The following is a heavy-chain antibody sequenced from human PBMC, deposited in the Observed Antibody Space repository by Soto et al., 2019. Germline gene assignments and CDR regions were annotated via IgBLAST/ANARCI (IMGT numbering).Heavy chain of an antibody. Sequence: GASVKVSCKASGYIFSSYGISWVRQAPGQGLEWMGWISTYNGNTNHAQNIQVRVTMTTDTSTSTAYMELRSLRSDDTALYYCARDNHDFWSGYAILDYWGQGSLVTVSS. D-gene: IGHD3-3*01. J-gene: IGHJ4*02. CDR2: ISTYNGNT. CDR3: ARDNHDFWSGYAILDY. CDR1: GYIFSSYG. V-gene: IGHV1-18*01.